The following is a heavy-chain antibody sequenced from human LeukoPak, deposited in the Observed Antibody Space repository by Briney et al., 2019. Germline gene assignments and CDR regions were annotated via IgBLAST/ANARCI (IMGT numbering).Heavy chain of an antibody. CDR2: ISYDGSNK. Sequence: GRSLRLSCAASGFTFSTYGMHWVRQAPGKGLEWVAVISYDGSNKYYADSVKGRFTISRDNSKNTLYLEMNTLRAEDTAVYYCAXRTRGSWVDYWGQGTLVTVSS. J-gene: IGHJ4*02. CDR1: GFTFSTYG. D-gene: IGHD1-26*01. V-gene: IGHV3-30*03. CDR3: AXRTRGSWVDY.